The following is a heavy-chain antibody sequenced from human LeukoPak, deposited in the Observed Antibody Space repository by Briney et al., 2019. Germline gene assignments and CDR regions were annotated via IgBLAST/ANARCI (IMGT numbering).Heavy chain of an antibody. D-gene: IGHD3-10*01. CDR3: ARVITMVRGVIDY. CDR1: GFTFSSYS. J-gene: IGHJ4*02. CDR2: IKQDGSEK. V-gene: IGHV3-7*04. Sequence: PGGSLRLSCAASGFTFSSYSMNWVRQAPGKGLEWVANIKQDGSEKYYVDSVRGRFTISRDNAKNSLYLQMNSLRAEDTAVYYCARVITMVRGVIDYWGQGTLVTVSS.